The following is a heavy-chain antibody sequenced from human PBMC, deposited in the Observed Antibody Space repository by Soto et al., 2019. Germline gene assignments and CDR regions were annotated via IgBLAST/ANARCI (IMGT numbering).Heavy chain of an antibody. D-gene: IGHD3-3*01. Sequence: QVQLVQSGAEVKKPGSSVRVSCKASGGTFSNYTLSWVRQAPGQGLEWMGRIIPIIGIVNYAQKFQGRVTITADKSTSTSYLELSSLRSEDTAIYYCARDTFGVVMEYYYYMDVWSKGTTVTVSS. J-gene: IGHJ6*03. V-gene: IGHV1-69*08. CDR1: GGTFSNYT. CDR3: ARDTFGVVMEYYYYMDV. CDR2: IIPIIGIV.